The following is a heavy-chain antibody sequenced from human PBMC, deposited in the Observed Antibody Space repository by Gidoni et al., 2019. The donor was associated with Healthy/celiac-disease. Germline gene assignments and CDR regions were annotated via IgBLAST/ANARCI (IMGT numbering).Heavy chain of an antibody. CDR1: GFTFRSYE. Sequence: EVQLVESGGGLVQPGGSLSLSCAASGFTFRSYEMNWVRQAPGKGLEWVSYISSSGSTIYYADSVKGRFTISRDNAKNSLYLKMNSLRAEDTAVYYCARDDYGVPFGKYYFDYWGQGTLVTVSS. CDR2: ISSSGSTI. D-gene: IGHD4-17*01. V-gene: IGHV3-48*03. CDR3: ARDDYGVPFGKYYFDY. J-gene: IGHJ4*02.